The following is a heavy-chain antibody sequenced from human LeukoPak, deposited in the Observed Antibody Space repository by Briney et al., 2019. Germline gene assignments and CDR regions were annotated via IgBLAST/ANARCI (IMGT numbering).Heavy chain of an antibody. Sequence: PSETLSLTCTVSGGSISSYYWSWIRQPPGKGLEWIGYIYYSGSTNYNPSLKSRVTISVDTSKNQFSLKLSSVTAADTAVYYCAREGDGSPYYLDYWGQGTLVTVSS. CDR1: GGSISSYY. D-gene: IGHD5-24*01. CDR2: IYYSGST. V-gene: IGHV4-59*01. J-gene: IGHJ4*02. CDR3: AREGDGSPYYLDY.